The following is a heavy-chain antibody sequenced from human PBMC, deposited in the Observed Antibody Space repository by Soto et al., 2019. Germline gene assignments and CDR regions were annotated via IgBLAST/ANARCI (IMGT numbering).Heavy chain of an antibody. Sequence: QITLKESGPTLVKPTQTLTLTCTFSGFSLSTSGVGVGWIRQPPGKALEWLALIYWDDDKRYSPSLKSTLTITKDTSISQVVLTTTNMDPVDTATYYCAHRPVDLPDNNNWFVPWGQGTLVTVSS. CDR3: AHRPVDLPDNNNWFVP. V-gene: IGHV2-5*02. J-gene: IGHJ5*02. D-gene: IGHD5-12*01. CDR1: GFSLSTSGVG. CDR2: IYWDDDK.